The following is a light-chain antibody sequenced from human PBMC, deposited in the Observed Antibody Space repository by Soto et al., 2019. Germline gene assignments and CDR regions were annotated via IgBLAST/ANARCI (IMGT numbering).Light chain of an antibody. V-gene: IGLV2-14*03. Sequence: QSALTQPASVSGSPGQSITISCTGTSSDVGGYNSVSWYQHHPGKAPKLMIFDVSDRPSGVSSRFSGSKSGNTASLTISGLQAEDEADYYCSSYTTSNTPHYVFGPGTKLTVL. CDR1: SSDVGGYNS. CDR2: DVS. J-gene: IGLJ1*01. CDR3: SSYTTSNTPHYV.